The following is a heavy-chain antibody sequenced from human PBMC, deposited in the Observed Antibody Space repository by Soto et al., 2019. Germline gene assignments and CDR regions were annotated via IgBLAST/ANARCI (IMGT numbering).Heavy chain of an antibody. V-gene: IGHV1-18*01. CDR3: AREPIYVAH. CDR1: GYTFTSYG. Sequence: QVQLVQSGAEVKKPGASVKVSCKASGYTFTSYGISWVRQAPGQGLEWMGWISAYNGNTKYAQKLQGSVTMTTDTPTSTAYRQLRRLRSDDTAVCYCAREPIYVAHWGQGALVTVAA. J-gene: IGHJ4*02. CDR2: ISAYNGNT.